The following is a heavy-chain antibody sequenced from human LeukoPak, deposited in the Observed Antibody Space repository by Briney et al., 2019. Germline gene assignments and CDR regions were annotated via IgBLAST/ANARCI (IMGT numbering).Heavy chain of an antibody. D-gene: IGHD3-22*01. CDR3: ARDSSGSFYYYYGMDV. V-gene: IGHV1-69*01. CDR2: IIPIFGTA. J-gene: IGHJ6*02. CDR1: GGTFSSYT. Sequence: SVKVSCKASGGTFSSYTISWVRQAPGQGLEWMGGIIPIFGTANYAQKFQGRVTITADESTSTAYMELSSLRSEDTAVYYCARDSSGSFYYYYGMDVWGQGTTVTVSS.